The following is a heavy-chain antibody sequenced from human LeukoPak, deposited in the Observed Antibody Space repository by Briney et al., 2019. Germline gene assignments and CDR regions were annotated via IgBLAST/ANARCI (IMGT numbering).Heavy chain of an antibody. CDR3: AKDSYVSGRPLHTFDV. V-gene: IGHV3-23*01. CDR1: GFTFAIHA. J-gene: IGHJ3*01. CDR2: ISGDGAST. D-gene: IGHD3-10*01. Sequence: PWGSLRLSCAASGFTFAIHAMTWVRQAPGKGLEWVSGISGDGASTHYAESVKGQFTISRDNSQNTLFLQMNSLRVEDTAIYYCAKDSYVSGRPLHTFDVWGQGTMVTVSS.